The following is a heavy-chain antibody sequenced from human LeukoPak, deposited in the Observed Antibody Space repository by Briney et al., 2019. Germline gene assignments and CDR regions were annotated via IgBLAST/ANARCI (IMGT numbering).Heavy chain of an antibody. CDR3: AKRYGEYLFDY. D-gene: IGHD3-10*01. CDR2: IYSGGST. J-gene: IGHJ4*02. Sequence: GGSLRLSCAASGFTVSSNYMSWVRQAPGKGLEWVSVIYSGGSTYYADSVKGRFTISRDNSKNTLYLQMNSLRAEDTAVYYCAKRYGEYLFDYWGQGTLVTVSS. CDR1: GFTVSSNY. V-gene: IGHV3-53*01.